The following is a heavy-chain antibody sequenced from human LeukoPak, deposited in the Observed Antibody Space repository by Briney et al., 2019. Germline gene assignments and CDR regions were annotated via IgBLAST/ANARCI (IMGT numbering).Heavy chain of an antibody. CDR3: AGSGSYLQVTPGGLDY. V-gene: IGHV3-48*03. Sequence: GGSLRLSCAASGFTLSSYEMNWVRQAPGKGLEWVSYISSSGSTIYYADSVKGRFTISRDNSKNTLYLQMNSLRAEDTAVYYCAGSGSYLQVTPGGLDYWGQGTLVTVSS. CDR2: ISSSGSTI. D-gene: IGHD3-10*01. J-gene: IGHJ4*02. CDR1: GFTLSSYE.